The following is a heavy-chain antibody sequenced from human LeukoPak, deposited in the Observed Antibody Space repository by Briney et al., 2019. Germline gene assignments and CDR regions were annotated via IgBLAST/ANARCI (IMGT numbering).Heavy chain of an antibody. V-gene: IGHV1-2*02. CDR1: GYTFTDYY. J-gene: IGHJ3*02. CDR2: IVTNNGGT. Sequence: GASVKVSCKASGYTFTDYYMHWVRQGPGQGLEWMGWIVTNNGGTNYAQNFKGRVTMTRDTSVSTAYVEVSDLKSDDTAVYYCARGGPHHGFDIWAQGTMVTVSS. CDR3: ARGGPHHGFDI.